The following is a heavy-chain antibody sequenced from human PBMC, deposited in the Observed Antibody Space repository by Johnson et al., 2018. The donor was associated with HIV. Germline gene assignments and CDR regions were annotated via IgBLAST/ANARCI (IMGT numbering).Heavy chain of an antibody. CDR3: ARDKGRGAFDI. J-gene: IGHJ3*02. CDR1: GFTFSIYD. D-gene: IGHD3-10*01. CDR2: IRSDGSDK. Sequence: QVQLVESGGGVVQPGGSLRLSCAASGFTFSIYDIQWVRQAPGKGLEWVAYIRSDGSDKKYVDSVKGEFTISRDNSTNTGYMKMNSLRAEDTAVYYCARDKGRGAFDIGGQGTMVTVSS. V-gene: IGHV3-30*02.